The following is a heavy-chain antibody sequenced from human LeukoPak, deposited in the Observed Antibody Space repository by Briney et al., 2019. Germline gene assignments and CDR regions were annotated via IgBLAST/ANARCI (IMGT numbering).Heavy chain of an antibody. Sequence: ASVKVSCKASGYTFTGYYMHWVRQAPGQGLEWMGRINPNSGGTNYAQKFQGRVTMTRDTPISTAYMELSRLRSDDTAVYYCARTKTGGYSYGKYYFDYWGQGTLVTVSS. V-gene: IGHV1-2*06. CDR1: GYTFTGYY. J-gene: IGHJ4*02. D-gene: IGHD5-18*01. CDR2: INPNSGGT. CDR3: ARTKTGGYSYGKYYFDY.